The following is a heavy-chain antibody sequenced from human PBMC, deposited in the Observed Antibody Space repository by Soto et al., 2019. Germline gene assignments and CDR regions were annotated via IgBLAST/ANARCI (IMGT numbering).Heavy chain of an antibody. CDR2: INPSGGST. CDR1: GYTFTSYY. CDR3: ARSYYYVICCYFIRAPAFYI. V-gene: IGHV1-46*01. Sequence: GASVKVSCKASGYTFTSYYMHWVRQAPGQGLEWMGIINPSGGSTSYAQKFQGRVTMTRDTSTSTVYMELSSLRSEDTAVYYCARSYYYVICCYFIRAPAFYICGQGTMVTVS. J-gene: IGHJ3*02. D-gene: IGHD3-22*01.